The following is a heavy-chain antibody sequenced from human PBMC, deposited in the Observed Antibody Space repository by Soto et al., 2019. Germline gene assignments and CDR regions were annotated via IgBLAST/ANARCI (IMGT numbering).Heavy chain of an antibody. CDR1: GDSVSSNSAA. J-gene: IGHJ4*02. V-gene: IGHV6-1*01. CDR3: ARGAVAGYSRVFDH. Sequence: SQTLSLTCAISGDSVSSNSAAWNWIRQSPSRGLEWLGRTYYRSKWYKDYDLSVKSRITINLDTSKNQISLQLNSVTPEDTAVYYCARGAVAGYSRVFDHWGQGTLVTVSS. D-gene: IGHD6-19*01. CDR2: TYYRSKWYK.